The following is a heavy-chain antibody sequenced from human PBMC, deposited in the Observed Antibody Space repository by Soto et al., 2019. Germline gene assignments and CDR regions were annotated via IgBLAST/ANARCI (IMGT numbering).Heavy chain of an antibody. D-gene: IGHD3-16*01. CDR2: INPTSGGT. Sequence: ASVKVSCKASGYTFTGYYMHWVRQAPGQGLEWMGWINPTSGGTNYAQKFQGWVTMTRDTSITRAHMELSRLRSDVTAVYYCARVGAVPHAFDIWGQGTMVTVSS. V-gene: IGHV1-2*04. CDR3: ARVGAVPHAFDI. J-gene: IGHJ3*02. CDR1: GYTFTGYY.